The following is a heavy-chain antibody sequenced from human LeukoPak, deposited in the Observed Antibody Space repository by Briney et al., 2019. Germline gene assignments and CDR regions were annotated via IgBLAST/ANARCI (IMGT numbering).Heavy chain of an antibody. CDR1: GFTFSNAW. CDR3: TTLIVVVNSLDY. CDR2: IKSKTDGGTT. Sequence: GGSLRLSCVASGFTFSNAWMSWVRQAPGKGLEWVGRIKSKTDGGTTDYAAPVKGRFTISRDDSKNTLYLQMNSLKTEDTAVYYCTTLIVVVNSLDYWGQGTLVTVSS. D-gene: IGHD3-22*01. V-gene: IGHV3-15*01. J-gene: IGHJ4*02.